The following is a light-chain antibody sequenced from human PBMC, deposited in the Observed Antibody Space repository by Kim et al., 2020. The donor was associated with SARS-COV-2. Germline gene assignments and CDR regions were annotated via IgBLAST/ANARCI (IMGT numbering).Light chain of an antibody. CDR2: DAS. CDR1: QSVSSY. CDR3: QQRSNWLLT. Sequence: EIVLTQSPATLSLSPGERATLSCRASQSVSSYLAWYQQKPGQAPRLLIYDASNRATGIPARFSGSGSVTDFTLTISSLEPEDFAVYYCQQRSNWLLTFGGGTKVDIK. V-gene: IGKV3-11*01. J-gene: IGKJ4*01.